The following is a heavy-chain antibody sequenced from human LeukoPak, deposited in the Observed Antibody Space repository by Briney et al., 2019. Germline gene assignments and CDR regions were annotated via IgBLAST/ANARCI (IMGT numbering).Heavy chain of an antibody. Sequence: GGSLRLSCAASGFTFTSSWMYWVRQAPGKGLAWVSRIKADGSSTHYADSVKGRFTISRDNAKNTVYLEMNSLRAEDTAVYYCARANKLDYWGQGTLVTVSS. V-gene: IGHV3-74*01. D-gene: IGHD2/OR15-2a*01. J-gene: IGHJ4*02. CDR1: GFTFTSSW. CDR3: ARANKLDY. CDR2: IKADGSST.